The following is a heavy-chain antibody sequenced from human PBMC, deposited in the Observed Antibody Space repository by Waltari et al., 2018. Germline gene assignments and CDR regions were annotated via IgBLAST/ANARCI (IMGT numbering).Heavy chain of an antibody. J-gene: IGHJ4*02. V-gene: IGHV4-39*01. CDR2: IYYSGST. Sequence: QLQLQESGPGLVKPSETLSLTCTVSGGSISSSSYYWGWIRQPPGKGLEWIGSIYYSGSTYYSPSLKSRVAISVDTSKNQFSLKLSSVTAADTAVYYCASLFYYDRPYWGQGTLVTVSS. CDR3: ASLFYYDRPY. CDR1: GGSISSSSYY. D-gene: IGHD3-16*01.